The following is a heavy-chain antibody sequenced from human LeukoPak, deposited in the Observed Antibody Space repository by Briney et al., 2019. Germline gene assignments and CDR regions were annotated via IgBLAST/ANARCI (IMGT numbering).Heavy chain of an antibody. CDR3: AKLGHTSGYYARHSDY. J-gene: IGHJ4*02. CDR1: GFTFSSYA. CDR2: ISYDGSNK. Sequence: GGSLRLSCAASGFTFSSYAMHWVRQAPGKGLEWVAVISYDGSNKYYADSVKGRFTISRDNSKNTVYLQMNSLRAEDTALYYCAKLGHTSGYYARHSDYWGQGTLVTVSS. V-gene: IGHV3-30*04. D-gene: IGHD3-22*01.